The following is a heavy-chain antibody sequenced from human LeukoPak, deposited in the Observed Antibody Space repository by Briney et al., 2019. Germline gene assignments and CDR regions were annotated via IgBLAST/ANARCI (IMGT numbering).Heavy chain of an antibody. CDR2: INPNSGVT. J-gene: IGHJ5*02. CDR1: GYTFTDYC. CDR3: ARPASEYYYGSGSYQYVFDP. Sequence: ASVKVSCKASGYTFTDYCMHWVRQAPGQGLEWMGWINPNSGVTNCAQKFQGRVTMTRDTSISTAYMELSRLRSDDTAVYYCARPASEYYYGSGSYQYVFDPWGQGTLVTVSS. D-gene: IGHD3-10*01. V-gene: IGHV1-2*02.